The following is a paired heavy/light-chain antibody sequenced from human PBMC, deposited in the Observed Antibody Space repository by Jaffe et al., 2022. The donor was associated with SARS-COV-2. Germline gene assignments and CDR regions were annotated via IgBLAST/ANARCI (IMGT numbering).Heavy chain of an antibody. Sequence: QVQLVQSGAEVKKPGASVRVSCKASGYMFITYPIHWVRQAPGQGLEWMGWINAGNGDTGYSQKFQGRVTITTDTVADTVSMELSSLRSEDTAVYYCARKDYYHSGNYHFDYWGQGTLVTVSS. CDR3: ARKDYYHSGNYHFDY. CDR2: INAGNGDT. V-gene: IGHV1-3*01. J-gene: IGHJ4*02. CDR1: GYMFITYP. D-gene: IGHD3-10*01.
Light chain of an antibody. V-gene: IGLV2-11*01. CDR2: DVN. Sequence: QSALTQPRSVSGSPGQSVTISCTGTSSDVGGYNSVSWYQQHPDKAPKFIIYDVNKRPSGVPDRFSGSKSGNTASLTISGLQAEDEADYYCCSYGGNFILVFGGGTKLTVL. CDR3: CSYGGNFILV. J-gene: IGLJ2*01. CDR1: SSDVGGYNS.